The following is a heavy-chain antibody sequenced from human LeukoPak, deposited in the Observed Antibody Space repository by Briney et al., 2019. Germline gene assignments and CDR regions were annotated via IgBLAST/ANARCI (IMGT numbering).Heavy chain of an antibody. CDR3: AKGSDGYRPYYLDY. CDR2: IGGGGITT. CDR1: GFTFNNYA. D-gene: IGHD3-16*02. V-gene: IGHV3-23*01. Sequence: GGSLRLSCTTSGFTFNNYAMSWVRQAPGKGLDWFSAIGGGGITTYYADSVKGRFTISRDNSKGTLYLQMNSLRVEDTAVYYCAKGSDGYRPYYLDYWGQGTLVAVSS. J-gene: IGHJ4*02.